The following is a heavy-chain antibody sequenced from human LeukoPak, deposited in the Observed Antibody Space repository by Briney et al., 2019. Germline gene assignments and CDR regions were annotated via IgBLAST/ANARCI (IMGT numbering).Heavy chain of an antibody. CDR3: ARDGGIWFGELKTPYYFDY. D-gene: IGHD3-10*01. V-gene: IGHV3-48*03. CDR2: ISSSGSTM. J-gene: IGHJ4*02. CDR1: GFTFSSYE. Sequence: PGGSLRLSCAASGFTFSSYEMNWVRQAPGKGLEWVSYISSSGSTMYYADSVKGRFTISRDNAKNSLYLQMNSLRAEDTAVYYCARDGGIWFGELKTPYYFDYWGRGTLVTVSS.